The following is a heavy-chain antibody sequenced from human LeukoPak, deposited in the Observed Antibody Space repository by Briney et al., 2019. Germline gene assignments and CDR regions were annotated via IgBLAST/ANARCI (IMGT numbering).Heavy chain of an antibody. Sequence: PGGSLRLSCAASGFTFSSYAMSWVRQAPGKGLEWVSAISASGGSTYYADSVKGRFTISRDNSKNTLYLQMNSLRAEDTAVYYCAKNYYDSSRAGFDYWGQGTLVTVSS. CDR1: GFTFSSYA. V-gene: IGHV3-23*01. D-gene: IGHD3-22*01. J-gene: IGHJ4*02. CDR3: AKNYYDSSRAGFDY. CDR2: ISASGGST.